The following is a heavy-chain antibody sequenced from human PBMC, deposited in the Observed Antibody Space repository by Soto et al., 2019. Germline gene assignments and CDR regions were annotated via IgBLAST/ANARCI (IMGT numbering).Heavy chain of an antibody. CDR2: IYYSGST. Sequence: SETLSLTCTVSGGSISRSSDYWGWIRQPPGKGLEWIGSIYYSGSTYYNPSLKSRVTISVDTSKNQFSLKLSSVTAADTAVYYCARAGGYCSSTSCYGIDYWGQGTLVTVSS. CDR3: ARAGGYCSSTSCYGIDY. D-gene: IGHD2-2*01. J-gene: IGHJ4*02. CDR1: GGSISRSSDY. V-gene: IGHV4-39*01.